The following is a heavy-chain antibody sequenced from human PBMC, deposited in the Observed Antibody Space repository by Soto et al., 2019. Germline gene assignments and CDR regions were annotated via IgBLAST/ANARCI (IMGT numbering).Heavy chain of an antibody. V-gene: IGHV3-30*18. J-gene: IGHJ3*02. CDR1: GFTFSSYG. CDR3: AKPLVDDAFDI. Sequence: QVQLVESRGGVVQPGRSLRLSCAASGFTFSSYGMHWVRQAPGKGLEWVAVISYDGSNKYYADSVKGRFTISRDNSKNTLYLQMNSLRAEDTAVYYGAKPLVDDAFDIWGQGTMVTVSS. D-gene: IGHD2-8*02. CDR2: ISYDGSNK.